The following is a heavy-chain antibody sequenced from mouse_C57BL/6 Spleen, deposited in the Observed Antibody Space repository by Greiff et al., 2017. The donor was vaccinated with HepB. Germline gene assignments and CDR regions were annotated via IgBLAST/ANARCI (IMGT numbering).Heavy chain of an antibody. V-gene: IGHV1-69*01. Sequence: QVQLQQPGAELVMPGASVKLSCKASGYTFTSYWMHWVKQRPGQGLEWIGEIDPSDSYTNYNQKFKGKSTLTVDKSSSTAYMQLSSLTSEDSAVYYCAREYYGSGDYFDYWGQGTTLTVSS. CDR2: IDPSDSYT. CDR3: AREYYGSGDYFDY. J-gene: IGHJ2*01. D-gene: IGHD1-1*01. CDR1: GYTFTSYW.